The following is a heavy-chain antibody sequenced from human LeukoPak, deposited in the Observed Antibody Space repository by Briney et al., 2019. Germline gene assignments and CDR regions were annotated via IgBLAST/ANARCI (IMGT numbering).Heavy chain of an antibody. D-gene: IGHD3-10*01. CDR2: IKSKVSGGTT. CDR1: GFTFSNAW. V-gene: IGHV3-15*01. Sequence: GGSLRLSCAASGFTFSNAWMYWVRQAPGKGLEWVGRIKSKVSGGTTDYAAPVKGRFTISRDDSKNTLYLQMNSLKTEDTAVYYCTTDAPYYYGSGTKTDAFDLWGQGTMVTVSS. J-gene: IGHJ3*01. CDR3: TTDAPYYYGSGTKTDAFDL.